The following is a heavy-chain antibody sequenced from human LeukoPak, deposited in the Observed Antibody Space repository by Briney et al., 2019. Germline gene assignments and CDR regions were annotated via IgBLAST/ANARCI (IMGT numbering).Heavy chain of an antibody. CDR2: ISGSGGST. Sequence: GGSLRLSCAASGFTFSSYAMGWVRQAPGKGLEWVSTISGSGGSTYSADSVKGRFTISRDNSKNTLYLQMNSLRAEDTAVYYCAKASGYCSSTSCSIGWFDPWGQGTLVTVSS. V-gene: IGHV3-23*01. D-gene: IGHD2-2*03. CDR1: GFTFSSYA. CDR3: AKASGYCSSTSCSIGWFDP. J-gene: IGHJ5*02.